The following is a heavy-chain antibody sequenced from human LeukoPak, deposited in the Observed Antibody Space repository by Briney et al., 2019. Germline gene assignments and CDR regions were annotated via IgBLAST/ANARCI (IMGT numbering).Heavy chain of an antibody. CDR3: ARGIYCSSNSCSGFDP. D-gene: IGHD2-2*01. CDR1: GGSISSYY. J-gene: IGHJ5*02. Sequence: SETLSLTCTVSGGSISSYYWSWIRQPPGKGLEWIGYIYYSGSTNYNPSLKGRVTISVDTSKNQFSLKLSSVTAADTAVYYCARGIYCSSNSCSGFDPWGQGTLVTVSS. V-gene: IGHV4-59*01. CDR2: IYYSGST.